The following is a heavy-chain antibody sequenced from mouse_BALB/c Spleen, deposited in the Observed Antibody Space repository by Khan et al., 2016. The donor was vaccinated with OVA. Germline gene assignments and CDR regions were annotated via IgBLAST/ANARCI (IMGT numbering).Heavy chain of an antibody. V-gene: IGHV2-2*02. CDR3: ARGGLPFAY. CDR2: IWSVGST. D-gene: IGHD2-13*01. J-gene: IGHJ3*01. Sequence: QVQLQQSGPGLVQPSQSLSITCTVSGFSLSNYGVHWVRQSPGKGLAWLGVIWSVGSTDFNAAFISRLSINKDNSKSQVFFKMNSLQTNDSAIYYCARGGLPFAYWGQGTLVTVSA. CDR1: GFSLSNYG.